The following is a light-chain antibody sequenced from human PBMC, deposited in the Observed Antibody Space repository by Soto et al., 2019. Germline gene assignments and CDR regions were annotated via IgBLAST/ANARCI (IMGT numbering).Light chain of an antibody. CDR1: QDVSRY. CDR2: APS. CDR3: QQLKSYVFA. Sequence: DIQLTQSPSFLSASVGDRVTITCRASQDVSRYLAWYQQKPGEAPNLLTYAPSTLQSGVPSRFSGSGSEPEFTLMISSLQPEDFATYYGQQLKSYVFALGPGTKVDIK. J-gene: IGKJ3*01. V-gene: IGKV1-9*01.